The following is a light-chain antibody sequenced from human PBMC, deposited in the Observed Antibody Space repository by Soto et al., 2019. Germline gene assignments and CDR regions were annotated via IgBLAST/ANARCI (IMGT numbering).Light chain of an antibody. CDR2: DVT. CDR1: SSDVGGYNH. J-gene: IGLJ2*01. V-gene: IGLV2-11*01. Sequence: QSALTQPRSVSGSPGQSVTISCTGTSSDVGGYNHVSWYQHHPGKAPKVMIYDVTKRPSGVPDRFSGSKSGNTASLTISGLQAEDEADYYCCSFAGSYIPRVFGRGTKLTVL. CDR3: CSFAGSYIPRV.